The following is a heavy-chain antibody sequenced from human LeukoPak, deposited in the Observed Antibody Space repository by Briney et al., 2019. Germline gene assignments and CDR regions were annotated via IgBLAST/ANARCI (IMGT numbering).Heavy chain of an antibody. J-gene: IGHJ3*02. CDR3: AKDRLVGAIHAFDI. V-gene: IGHV3-21*04. CDR2: ISSSSSYI. CDR1: GFTFSSYS. D-gene: IGHD1-26*01. Sequence: GGSLRLSCAASGFTFSSYSMNWVRQTPGKGLEWVSSISSSSSYIYYADSVKGRFTISRDNSKNTLYLQMNSLRAEDTAVYYCAKDRLVGAIHAFDIWGQGTMVTVSS.